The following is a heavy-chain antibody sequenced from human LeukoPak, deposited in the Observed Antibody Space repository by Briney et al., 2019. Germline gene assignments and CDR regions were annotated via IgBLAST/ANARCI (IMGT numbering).Heavy chain of an antibody. Sequence: GGSLGLSCAASGFTFSSYGMHWVRQAPGKGLEWVAVIWYDGSNKYYADSVKGRFTISRDNSKNTLYLQMNSLRAEDTAVYYCARPYYYDSSGYPEYFQHWGQGTLVTVSS. CDR3: ARPYYYDSSGYPEYFQH. CDR2: IWYDGSNK. D-gene: IGHD3-22*01. CDR1: GFTFSSYG. V-gene: IGHV3-33*01. J-gene: IGHJ1*01.